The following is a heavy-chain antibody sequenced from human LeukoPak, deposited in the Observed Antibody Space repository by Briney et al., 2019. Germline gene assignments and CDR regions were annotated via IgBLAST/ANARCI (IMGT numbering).Heavy chain of an antibody. CDR3: AKSPFDSSGPFDA. J-gene: IGHJ4*02. D-gene: IGHD2-15*01. CDR2: IPSGGGT. CDR1: GFTFTSYA. V-gene: IGHV3-23*01. Sequence: GGSLRLSCAASGFTFTSYAMSWVRQAPKKGLEWVSTIPSGGGTYYADSVKGRFTISRDNSKNTLYLQMNSLHSEDPAVYYCAKSPFDSSGPFDAWGLGTLVTVSS.